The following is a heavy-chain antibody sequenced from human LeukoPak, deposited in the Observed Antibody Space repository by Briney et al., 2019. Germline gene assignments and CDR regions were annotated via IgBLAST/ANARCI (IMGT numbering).Heavy chain of an antibody. D-gene: IGHD6-19*01. Sequence: GRSLRLSCAASGFTSSNFGMHWGREAPGKGLEWLAVVWYDGSDKYYADSVKGRFTISRDNSKNTLDLQMNSLRAEDTAVYCCARKGASCWTPFLDYWGQGTLVTVSS. V-gene: IGHV3-33*01. CDR3: ARKGASCWTPFLDY. CDR1: GFTSSNFG. J-gene: IGHJ4*02. CDR2: VWYDGSDK.